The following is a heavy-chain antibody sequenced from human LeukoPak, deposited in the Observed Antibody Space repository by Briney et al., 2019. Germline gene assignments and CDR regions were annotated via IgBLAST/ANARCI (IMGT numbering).Heavy chain of an antibody. V-gene: IGHV4-34*01. Sequence: SETLSLTCAVYGGSFSGYYWSWIRQPPGKGLEWIGEINHSGSTYYNPSLKSRVTISVDTSKNQFSLKLSSVTAADTAVYYCARGGRFLEWFRPRDYYYYMDVWGKGTTVTVSS. CDR3: ARGGRFLEWFRPRDYYYYMDV. J-gene: IGHJ6*03. CDR2: INHSGST. D-gene: IGHD3-3*01. CDR1: GGSFSGYY.